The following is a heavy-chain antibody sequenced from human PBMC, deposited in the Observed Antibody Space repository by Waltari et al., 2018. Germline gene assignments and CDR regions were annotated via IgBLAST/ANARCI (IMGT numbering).Heavy chain of an antibody. V-gene: IGHV3-30*03. CDR1: GFSFSNYG. J-gene: IGHJ4*02. CDR2: ISYDGANK. Sequence: QEQVVESGGGVVQPGGSLRLPCAASGFSFSNYGMHWVRQAPGKGLEWVATISYDGANKYHADSVKGRFTISRDNSKNTLYLQMNSLRAEDTAVYYCARAADYWGQGTLVTVSS. CDR3: ARAADY.